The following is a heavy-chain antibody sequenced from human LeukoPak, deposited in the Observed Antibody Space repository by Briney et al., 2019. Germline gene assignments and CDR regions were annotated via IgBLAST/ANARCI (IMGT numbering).Heavy chain of an antibody. CDR2: IKEDGSDK. V-gene: IGHV3-7*04. CDR1: GFTFSSYL. J-gene: IGHJ2*01. Sequence: GGSLRLSCAASGFTFSSYLMSWVRQAPGKGLEWVAHIKEDGSDKNYVDSVKGRFTISRDNAKNSLYLQMSSLRVEDTAVYYCARVHWYFDFWGRGTLVTVSS. CDR3: ARVHWYFDF.